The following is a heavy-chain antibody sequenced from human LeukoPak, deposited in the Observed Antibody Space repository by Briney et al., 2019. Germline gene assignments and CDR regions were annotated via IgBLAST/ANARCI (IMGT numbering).Heavy chain of an antibody. D-gene: IGHD3-22*01. CDR1: GFTFSSYW. CDR2: ISGSGGST. V-gene: IGHV3-23*01. Sequence: GGSLRLSCAASGFTFSSYWMHWVRQAPGKGLVWVSAISGSGGSTYYADSVKGRFTISRDNSKNTLYLQMNSLRAEDTAVYYCAKAHDYYDSRDAFDIWGQGTMVTVSS. CDR3: AKAHDYYDSRDAFDI. J-gene: IGHJ3*02.